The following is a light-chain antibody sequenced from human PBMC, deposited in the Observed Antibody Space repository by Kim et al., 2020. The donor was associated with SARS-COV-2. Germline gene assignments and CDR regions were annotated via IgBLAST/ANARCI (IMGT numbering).Light chain of an antibody. CDR1: QSVFGDY. V-gene: IGKV3-20*01. J-gene: IGKJ2*01. CDR2: HTS. CDR3: QQYGSAPPYT. Sequence: PGGGATLSCRASQSVFGDYLAWYQQKHGQAPRLLVYHTSTRATGIPDRFSGSGSGTDFTLTISRLEPEDFAVYYCQQYGSAPPYTFGQGTKLEI.